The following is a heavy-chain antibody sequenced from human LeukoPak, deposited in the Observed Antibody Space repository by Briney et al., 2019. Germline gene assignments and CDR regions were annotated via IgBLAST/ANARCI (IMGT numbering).Heavy chain of an antibody. CDR3: ARDVGVYYYYYMDV. Sequence: SETLSLTCVVYDYSITSGFYWGWIRQPPGKGLEWIGTIYHSGNTYYNPSLKSRVTISIDTSKNQFSLKLSSVTAADTAVYYCARDVGVYYYYYMDVRGKGTTVTVSS. D-gene: IGHD1-26*01. V-gene: IGHV4-38-2*02. CDR1: DYSITSGFY. J-gene: IGHJ6*03. CDR2: IYHSGNT.